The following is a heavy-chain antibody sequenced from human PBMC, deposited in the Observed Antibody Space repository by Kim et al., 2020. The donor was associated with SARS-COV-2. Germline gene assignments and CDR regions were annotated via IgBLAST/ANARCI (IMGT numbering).Heavy chain of an antibody. Sequence: GGSLRLSCAVSGFTFITYAMSWVRQAPGKGLEWVSGVSGSAGSTYYLDSVKGRFTVSRDMSENTVYLQMNSLRAEDTAIYYCATYGSGSHSTGYYFEYWGQGTLVTVSS. D-gene: IGHD3-10*01. CDR1: GFTFITYA. V-gene: IGHV3-23*01. J-gene: IGHJ4*02. CDR2: VSGSAGST. CDR3: ATYGSGSHSTGYYFEY.